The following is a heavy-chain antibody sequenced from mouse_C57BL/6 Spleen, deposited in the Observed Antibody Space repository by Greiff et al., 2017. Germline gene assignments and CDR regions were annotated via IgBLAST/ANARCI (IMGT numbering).Heavy chain of an antibody. V-gene: IGHV2-5*01. D-gene: IGHD1-1*01. Sequence: VKLVESGPGLVQPSQSLSITCTVSGFSLTSYGVHWVRQSPGKGLEWLGVIWRGGSTDYNAAFMSRLSITKDNSKSQVFFKMNSLQADDTAIYYCAKKDYYGTGFAYWGQGTLVTVSA. CDR1: GFSLTSYG. CDR3: AKKDYYGTGFAY. CDR2: IWRGGST. J-gene: IGHJ3*01.